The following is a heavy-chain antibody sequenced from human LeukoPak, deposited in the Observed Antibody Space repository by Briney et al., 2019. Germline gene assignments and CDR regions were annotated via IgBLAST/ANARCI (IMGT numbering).Heavy chain of an antibody. V-gene: IGHV4-30-4*08. CDR1: GGSISSGDYY. J-gene: IGHJ3*02. D-gene: IGHD2/OR15-2a*01. CDR2: IYYSGST. Sequence: PSETLSLTCTVSGGSISSGDYYWSWIRQPPGKGLEWIGYIYYSGSTYYNPSLKSRVTISVDTSKNQFSLKLSSVTAADTAVYYCAIGIPFLFAFDIWGQGTMVTVSS. CDR3: AIGIPFLFAFDI.